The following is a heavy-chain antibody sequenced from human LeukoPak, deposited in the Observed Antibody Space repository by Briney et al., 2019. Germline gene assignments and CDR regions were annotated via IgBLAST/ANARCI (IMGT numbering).Heavy chain of an antibody. CDR2: IYDRGST. J-gene: IGHJ5*02. D-gene: IGHD1-26*01. CDR1: GASISSHY. V-gene: IGHV4-59*11. CDR3: AKIEVGRFDP. Sequence: PSETLSLTCTVTGASISSHYWCWIRQTPGTGLEWIGDIYDRGSTTYKPSLKSRVSISVDTSRNQFSLNLRSVTAADTAVYYCAKIEVGRFDPWGQGTLVTVSS.